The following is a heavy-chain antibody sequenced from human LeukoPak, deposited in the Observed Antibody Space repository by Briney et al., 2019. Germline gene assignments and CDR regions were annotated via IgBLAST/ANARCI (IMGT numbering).Heavy chain of an antibody. CDR2: ISYDGSNK. CDR1: GFTFSSYA. V-gene: IGHV3-30-3*01. J-gene: IGHJ6*02. Sequence: GGSLRLSCAASGFTFSSYAMHWVRQAPGKGLEWVAVISYDGSNKYYADSVKGRFTIPRDNSKNTLYLQMNSLRAEDTAVYYCARPKYYYDSSGIKYYHGMDVWGQGTTVTVSS. CDR3: ARPKYYYDSSGIKYYHGMDV. D-gene: IGHD3-22*01.